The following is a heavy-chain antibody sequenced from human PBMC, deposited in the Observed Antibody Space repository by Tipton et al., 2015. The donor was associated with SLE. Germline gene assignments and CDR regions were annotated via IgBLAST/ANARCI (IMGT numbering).Heavy chain of an antibody. CDR3: ARGPQDFDY. Sequence: TLSLTCTVSGDSISSSTYFWVWIRQPPGKGLELIGYIFYTGRTNYNPSLKSRVTMSVDTSKNQFSLKLTSVTAADTAVYYCARGPQDFDYWGQGTLVTVSS. V-gene: IGHV4-61*05. CDR2: IFYTGRT. CDR1: GDSISSSTYF. J-gene: IGHJ4*02.